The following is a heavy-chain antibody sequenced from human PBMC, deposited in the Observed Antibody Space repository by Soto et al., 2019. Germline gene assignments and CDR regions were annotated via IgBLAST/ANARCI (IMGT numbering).Heavy chain of an antibody. V-gene: IGHV3-33*01. D-gene: IGHD3-10*01. J-gene: IGHJ6*02. CDR1: GFTFSSYG. Sequence: GGSLRLSCAASGFTFSSYGMHWVRQAPGKGLEWVAVIWYDGSNKYYADSVKGRFTISRDNSKNTLYLQMNSLRAEETAVYYCARGEKWFGELYDYYYYYGMDVWGQGTTVTVSS. CDR2: IWYDGSNK. CDR3: ARGEKWFGELYDYYYYYGMDV.